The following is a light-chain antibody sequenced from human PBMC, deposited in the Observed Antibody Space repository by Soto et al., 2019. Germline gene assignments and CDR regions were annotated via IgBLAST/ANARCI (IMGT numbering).Light chain of an antibody. CDR3: HQRSNWPPDT. CDR2: GAS. V-gene: IGKV3-11*01. CDR1: QIVHTF. J-gene: IGKJ5*01. Sequence: EIVLTQSPDTLSLCPGEGASLSCRASQIVHTFLAWYQQKPGQPPRLLIYGASTRATGVPARFSGSGSGTDFTLTISSLEPEDFAVYYCHQRSNWPPDTFGQGTRLEIK.